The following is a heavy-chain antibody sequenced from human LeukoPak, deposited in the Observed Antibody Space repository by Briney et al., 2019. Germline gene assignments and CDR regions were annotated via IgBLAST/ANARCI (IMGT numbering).Heavy chain of an antibody. CDR1: GGSIRSSYYY. CDR2: IYDSGST. J-gene: IGHJ4*02. Sequence: SETLSLTCTVSGGSIRSSYYYWGWIRQPPGKGLEWIGSIYDSGSTYYNPSLKSRVTISVDTSKNQFSLKLNSVTAADTAVYYCARGSGYSSFDYWGQGTLVTVSS. D-gene: IGHD6-13*01. V-gene: IGHV4-39*01. CDR3: ARGSGYSSFDY.